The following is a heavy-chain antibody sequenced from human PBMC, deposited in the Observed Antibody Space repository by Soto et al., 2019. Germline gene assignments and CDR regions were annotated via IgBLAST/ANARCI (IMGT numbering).Heavy chain of an antibody. CDR2: IIPILGLA. Sequence: QAQLVQSGAEVKKPGSSVKVSCKASGGTFSSNILIWVLQAPGQGLEWMGKIIPILGLANYAQQFKGRVTMTADKSTSTDYRELSSLRSEATAVYYCARGFGSGSWAVDDWGQGTLVTVSS. CDR3: ARGFGSGSWAVDD. CDR1: GGTFSSNI. V-gene: IGHV1-69*02. J-gene: IGHJ4*02. D-gene: IGHD3-10*01.